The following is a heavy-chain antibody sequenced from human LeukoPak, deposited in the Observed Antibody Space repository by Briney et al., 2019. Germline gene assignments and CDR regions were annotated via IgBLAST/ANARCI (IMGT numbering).Heavy chain of an antibody. V-gene: IGHV3-30*18. Sequence: PGGSLRLSCAASGFTFSSYGMHWVRQAPGKGLEWVAVISYDGSNKYYADSVKGRFTISRDNSKNTLYLQMNSLRAEDTAVYYCAKYGSLVRGYWDWGQGTLVTVSS. CDR1: GFTFSSYG. CDR3: AKYGSLVRGYWD. CDR2: ISYDGSNK. D-gene: IGHD3-10*01. J-gene: IGHJ4*02.